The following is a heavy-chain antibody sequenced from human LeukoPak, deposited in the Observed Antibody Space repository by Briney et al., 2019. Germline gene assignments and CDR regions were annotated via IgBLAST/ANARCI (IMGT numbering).Heavy chain of an antibody. V-gene: IGHV4-30-2*01. CDR3: ARAAVRYCSSTSCSGYGMDV. D-gene: IGHD2-2*01. Sequence: SSETLSPTCAVSGVSINSGSYSWSWIRQPPGKGLEWIGYIYHSGSTYYNPSLKSRVTISGDRSKNQFSLKLTSVTAADTAVYFCARAAVRYCSSTSCSGYGMDVWGQGTTVTVSS. CDR2: IYHSGST. CDR1: GVSINSGSYS. J-gene: IGHJ6*02.